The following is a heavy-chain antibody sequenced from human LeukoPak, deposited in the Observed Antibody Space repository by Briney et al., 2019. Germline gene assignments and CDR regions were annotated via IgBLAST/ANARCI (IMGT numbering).Heavy chain of an antibody. J-gene: IGHJ5*02. D-gene: IGHD2/OR15-2a*01. CDR2: VYHSGTT. CDR1: GGSIGTYY. Sequence: PSETLSLTCTVSGGSIGTYYWSWIRQPPGKGLEWIGYVYHSGTTDYNPSLKNRVSISVDTSKNRFSLNLRSVTAADTAVYYCAKGVIIGSNWFDPWGQGILVTVSS. V-gene: IGHV4-59*01. CDR3: AKGVIIGSNWFDP.